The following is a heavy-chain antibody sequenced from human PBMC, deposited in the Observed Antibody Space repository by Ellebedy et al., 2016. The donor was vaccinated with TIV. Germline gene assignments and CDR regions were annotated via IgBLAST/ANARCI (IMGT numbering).Heavy chain of an antibody. Sequence: SETLSLTXIASGDSVSRRSYYWSWIRQSPGKGLEWIGYIYSSGSTKYNPSLKSRLTISADRSKKRFSLRLNSATAADTAVYYCTYGINSDAFDIWGQGTLVTVSS. CDR3: TYGINSDAFDI. J-gene: IGHJ3*02. D-gene: IGHD3-10*01. V-gene: IGHV4-61*03. CDR2: IYSSGST. CDR1: GDSVSRRSYY.